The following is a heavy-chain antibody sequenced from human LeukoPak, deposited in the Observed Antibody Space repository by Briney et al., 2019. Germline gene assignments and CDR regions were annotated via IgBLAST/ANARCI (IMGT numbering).Heavy chain of an antibody. D-gene: IGHD6-19*01. CDR2: IYYSGST. V-gene: IGHV4-59*01. J-gene: IGHJ3*02. Sequence: PSETLSLTCTVSGGSISSYYWSWIRQPPGKGLEWIGYIYYSGSTNYNPSLKSRVTISVDTSKNQFSLKLSSVTAADTAVYYCARERGYSSGNDAFDIWGQGTMVTVSS. CDR1: GGSISSYY. CDR3: ARERGYSSGNDAFDI.